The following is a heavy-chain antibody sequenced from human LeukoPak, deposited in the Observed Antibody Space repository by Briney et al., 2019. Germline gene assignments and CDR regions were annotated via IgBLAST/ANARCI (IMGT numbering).Heavy chain of an antibody. V-gene: IGHV3-74*01. CDR1: GFTFSSYW. Sequence: PGGSLSLSCAASGFTFSSYWMHWVRQVPGKGLVWVSRVNSDGYSTSYADSVKGRFTISRDNAKNTLYLQMNSLRAEDTAVYYCARDPPGGVDYWGQGTLVTVSS. D-gene: IGHD3-16*01. J-gene: IGHJ4*02. CDR2: VNSDGYST. CDR3: ARDPPGGVDY.